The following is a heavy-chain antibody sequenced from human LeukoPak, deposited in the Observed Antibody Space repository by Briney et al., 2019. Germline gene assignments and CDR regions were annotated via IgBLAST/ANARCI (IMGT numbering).Heavy chain of an antibody. J-gene: IGHJ3*02. CDR2: IYHSGST. Sequence: PSETLSLTCTVSGGSISSGDYYWSWIRQPPGKGLEWIGYIYHSGSTYYNPSLKSRVTISVDRSKNQFSLKLSSVTAADTAVYYCARGDLADAFDIWGQGTMVTVSS. CDR3: ARGDLADAFDI. V-gene: IGHV4-30-2*01. CDR1: GGSISSGDYY.